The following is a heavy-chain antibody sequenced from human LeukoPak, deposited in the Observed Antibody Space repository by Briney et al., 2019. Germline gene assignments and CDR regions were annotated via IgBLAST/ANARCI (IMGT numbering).Heavy chain of an antibody. D-gene: IGHD3-16*01. Sequence: GGSLRLSCAASGFTFTNYAMHWVRRAPGKGLEWVAVVWYDRRNNDHADSVKGRFTISRDNSKNAVYLQMNSLRAEDTAVYYCARDWGSYYFDYWGQGTLVTVSS. CDR3: ARDWGSYYFDY. V-gene: IGHV3-33*08. J-gene: IGHJ4*02. CDR2: VWYDRRNN. CDR1: GFTFTNYA.